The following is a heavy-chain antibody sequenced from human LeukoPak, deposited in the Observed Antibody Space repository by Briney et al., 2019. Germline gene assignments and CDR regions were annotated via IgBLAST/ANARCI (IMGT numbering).Heavy chain of an antibody. J-gene: IGHJ6*02. D-gene: IGHD5-12*01. CDR2: IGTAGDT. V-gene: IGHV3-13*01. CDR3: VRVAWLDYHSMDV. Sequence: GGSLRLSCAASGFTFRTYDFHWVRQAKGIGLEWVSGIGTAGDTYYAGYVKGRFTISRENAKISLYLQMNSLRAGDTALYYCVRVAWLDYHSMDVWGQGTTVTVSS. CDR1: GFTFRTYD.